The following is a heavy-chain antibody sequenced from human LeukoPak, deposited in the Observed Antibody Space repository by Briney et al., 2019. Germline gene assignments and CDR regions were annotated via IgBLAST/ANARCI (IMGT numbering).Heavy chain of an antibody. CDR2: INHSGST. D-gene: IGHD2-2*01. J-gene: IGHJ4*02. V-gene: IGHV4-34*01. CDR3: ARGGRYCSSSSCSRRYYFDY. CDR1: GGSFSGYY. Sequence: SETLSLTCAVYGGSFSGYYWSWIRQPPGKGLEWMGEINHSGSTNYNPSLKSRVTISVDTSKNQFSLKLSSVTAADTAVYYCARGGRYCSSSSCSRRYYFDYWGQGTQVTVSS.